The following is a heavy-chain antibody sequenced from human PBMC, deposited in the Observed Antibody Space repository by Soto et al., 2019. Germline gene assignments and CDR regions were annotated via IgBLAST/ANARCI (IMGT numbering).Heavy chain of an antibody. V-gene: IGHV2-5*02. Sequence: QITLKESGPTLVKPTQTLTLTCAFSGFSLSTPAVGVGGFLQPQGKALEWLALIYWDYDKRYSPSLKCRLTITMDTSKNQVVLTMTNKDPVYTATYDYAHRLTDWYVSESWGQGTLLTVSS. CDR2: IYWDYDK. CDR1: GFSLSTPAVG. D-gene: IGHD3-9*01. CDR3: AHRLTDWYVSES. J-gene: IGHJ5*02.